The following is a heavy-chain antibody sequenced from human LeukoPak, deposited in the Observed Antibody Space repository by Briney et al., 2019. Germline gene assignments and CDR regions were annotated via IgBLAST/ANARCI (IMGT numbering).Heavy chain of an antibody. CDR2: ISHDGSTK. J-gene: IGHJ6*02. V-gene: IGHV3-30*04. CDR1: GFTFSIYA. D-gene: IGHD1-14*01. Sequence: GGSLRLSCAASGFTFSIYAIHRVRQAPGKGLEWVAVISHDGSTKYYADSVKGRFTISRDNPKNTLYLQMNSLRAEDTAVYYCAKTKGRSRHYYYGMDVWGQGTTVTVSS. CDR3: AKTKGRSRHYYYGMDV.